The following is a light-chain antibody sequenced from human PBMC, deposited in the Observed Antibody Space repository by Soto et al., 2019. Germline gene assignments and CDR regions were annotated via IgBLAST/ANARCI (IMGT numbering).Light chain of an antibody. CDR3: TAWDDRLRYV. V-gene: IGLV1-47*01. Sequence: QSVLTQPPSASGTPGQRVTISCSGSSANIGINYVSWYQQLPGTAPKLLIYRNNQRPSGVPYRFSGSKSGTSASLAISGLGSEDEADYYCTAWDDRLRYVFGTGTKVTVL. CDR2: RNN. J-gene: IGLJ1*01. CDR1: SANIGINY.